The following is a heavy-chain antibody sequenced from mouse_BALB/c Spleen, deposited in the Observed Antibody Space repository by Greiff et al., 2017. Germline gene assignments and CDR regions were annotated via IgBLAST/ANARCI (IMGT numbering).Heavy chain of an antibody. CDR2: IWGDGST. CDR1: GFSLTSYG. CDR3: AKWDSLLRLQAMDY. J-gene: IGHJ4*01. D-gene: IGHD1-2*01. V-gene: IGHV2-3*01. Sequence: VQLQQSGPGLVAPSQSLSITCTVSGFSLTSYGVSWVRQPPGKGLEWLGVIWGDGSTNYHSALISRLSISKDNSKSQVFLKLNSLQTDDTATYYCAKWDSLLRLQAMDYWGQGTSVTVSS.